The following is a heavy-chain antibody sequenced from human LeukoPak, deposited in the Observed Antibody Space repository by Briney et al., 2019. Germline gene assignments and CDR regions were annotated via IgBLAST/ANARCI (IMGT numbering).Heavy chain of an antibody. V-gene: IGHV3-23*01. Sequence: GGSLRLSCAASGLTFSTQAMSWVRQAPGKGLEWVSSISDSSSGIYYADSVKGRFTISRDNSKSTLFLDMNSLRVEDTAIYYCANSYYNFWSGFANWGQGTLVSVSS. D-gene: IGHD3-3*01. CDR3: ANSYYNFWSGFAN. J-gene: IGHJ4*02. CDR2: ISDSSSGI. CDR1: GLTFSTQA.